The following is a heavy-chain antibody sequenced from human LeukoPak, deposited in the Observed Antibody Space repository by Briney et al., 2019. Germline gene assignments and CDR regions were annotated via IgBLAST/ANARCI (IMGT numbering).Heavy chain of an antibody. Sequence: GGSLRLSCAASGFTFSSYGMHWVRQAPGKGLEWVAVIWYDGSNKYYADSVKGRFTISRDNSKNTLYLQMNSLRAEDTAVYYCARDYGDYYGVVYWGQGTLVTVSS. J-gene: IGHJ4*02. CDR2: IWYDGSNK. D-gene: IGHD4-17*01. CDR1: GFTFSSYG. CDR3: ARDYGDYYGVVY. V-gene: IGHV3-33*01.